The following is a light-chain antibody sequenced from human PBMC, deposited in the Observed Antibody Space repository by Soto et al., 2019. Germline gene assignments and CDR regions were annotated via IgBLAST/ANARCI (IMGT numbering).Light chain of an antibody. J-gene: IGKJ4*01. CDR3: EQCYSLPSS. V-gene: IGKV1-12*01. Sequence: ASQSIRSWLAWYQQKPGKAPKLLIYAASSLQSGVPSRLSGSGSGTDFSLTIPGVPLDDFDAYSCEQCYSLPSSFGGGTKVDIK. CDR1: QSIRSW. CDR2: AAS.